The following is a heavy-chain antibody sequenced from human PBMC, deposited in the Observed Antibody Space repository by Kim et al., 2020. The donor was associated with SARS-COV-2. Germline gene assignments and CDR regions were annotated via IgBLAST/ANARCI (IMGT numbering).Heavy chain of an antibody. Sequence: ASVKVSCKASGYTFSRSAMHWVRQAPGQRLEWMGWINATQGTTKYSQNFQGRVTITRDTYASTAYMELSDLRSEDTAVYYCAKDYFFNSASGSDDYWGQGTLVTVSS. J-gene: IGHJ4*02. CDR3: AKDYFFNSASGSDDY. D-gene: IGHD3-10*01. CDR1: GYTFSRSA. V-gene: IGHV1-3*01. CDR2: INATQGTT.